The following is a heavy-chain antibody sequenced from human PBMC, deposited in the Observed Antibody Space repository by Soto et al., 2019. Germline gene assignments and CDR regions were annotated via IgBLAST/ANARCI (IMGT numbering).Heavy chain of an antibody. Sequence: ASVKVSCKASGGTFSTYNITWVRQAPGQGLEWMGRIIPIIGIINYAQKYQRRVTITADKFTGTAYMELTRLRSDDTAVYYCAGDPDSHYNDSHASSYPWGQGTLVTVSS. CDR3: AGDPDSHYNDSHASSYP. CDR2: IIPIIGII. D-gene: IGHD3-22*01. CDR1: GGTFSTYN. V-gene: IGHV1-69*04. J-gene: IGHJ5*02.